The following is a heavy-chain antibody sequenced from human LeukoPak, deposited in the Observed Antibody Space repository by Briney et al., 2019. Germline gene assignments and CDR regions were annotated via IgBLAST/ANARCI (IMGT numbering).Heavy chain of an antibody. D-gene: IGHD3-3*01. CDR1: GGSISSGSYY. CDR3: ASSRSITIFGVVITPFDY. J-gene: IGHJ4*02. CDR2: IYTSGST. V-gene: IGHV4-61*02. Sequence: SQTLSLTCTVSGGSISSGSYYWSWIRQPAGKGLEWIGRIYTSGSTNYNPSLKSRVTISVDTSKNQFSLKLSSVTAADTAVDYCASSRSITIFGVVITPFDYWGQGTLVTVSS.